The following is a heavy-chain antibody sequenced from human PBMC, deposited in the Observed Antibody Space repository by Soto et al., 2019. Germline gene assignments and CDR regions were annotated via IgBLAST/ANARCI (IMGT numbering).Heavy chain of an antibody. Sequence: VLLVESGGGVVQPGTSLTLSCAASGFPFTSYAMHWVRQTPEKGLQWLTIISSDGSTIHYVDSVKGRFTISRDNSKNTVYLQMNSLRADDTAVYYCARGTGSGSFLIDYWGQGTLVTVSS. D-gene: IGHD3-10*01. CDR2: ISSDGSTI. V-gene: IGHV3-30-3*01. CDR3: ARGTGSGSFLIDY. CDR1: GFPFTSYA. J-gene: IGHJ4*02.